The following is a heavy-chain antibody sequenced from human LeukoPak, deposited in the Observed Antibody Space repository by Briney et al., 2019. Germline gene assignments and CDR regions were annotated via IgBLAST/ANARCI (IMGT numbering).Heavy chain of an antibody. CDR1: GFRFSRHW. V-gene: IGHV3-7*01. D-gene: IGHD6-6*01. Sequence: PGGSLRLSCADSGFRFSRHWMDWVRQAPGKGLEWVANINEDGSVKNYVDSVRGPFTISRDNAQNSLYLEMNSLRAEDTAVYYCMAESSSPWEGYWGQGTLVIVSS. CDR2: INEDGSVK. J-gene: IGHJ4*02. CDR3: MAESSSPWEGY.